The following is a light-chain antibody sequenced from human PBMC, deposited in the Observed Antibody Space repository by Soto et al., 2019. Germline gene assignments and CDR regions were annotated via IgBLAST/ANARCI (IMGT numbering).Light chain of an antibody. V-gene: IGKV3-15*01. CDR1: QSVSSN. Sequence: EIGMTQSPATLSVSPGERATLSCRASQSVSSNLAWYQQKPGQAPRLLIFFASTRVTGIPARFSGSGSGTEFTLTISSLEPEDFAVYYCQQYGSSPTWTFGQGTKVDI. CDR3: QQYGSSPTWT. CDR2: FAS. J-gene: IGKJ1*01.